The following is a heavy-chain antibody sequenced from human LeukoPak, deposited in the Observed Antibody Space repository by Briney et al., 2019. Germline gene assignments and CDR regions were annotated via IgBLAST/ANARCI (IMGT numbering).Heavy chain of an antibody. CDR2: IIPIFGTA. CDR1: GGTFTSYA. CDR3: ASNLYDSSGYYGVDYYYYYYMDV. J-gene: IGHJ6*03. Sequence: SVKLSCKASGGTFTSYAISWVRQAPGQGLEWMGGIIPIFGTANYAQTCQGRVTITTDESTSTAYMELSSLRSEDTAVYYCASNLYDSSGYYGVDYYYYYYMDVWGKGTTVTVSS. V-gene: IGHV1-69*05. D-gene: IGHD3-22*01.